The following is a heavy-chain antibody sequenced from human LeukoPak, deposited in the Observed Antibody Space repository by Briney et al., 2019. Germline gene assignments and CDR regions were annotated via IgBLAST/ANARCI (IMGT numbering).Heavy chain of an antibody. CDR3: ARSITIIAGWFDT. CDR2: LSTNGGST. J-gene: IGHJ5*02. Sequence: PGGSLRLSCAASGFTFSTYAMHWVRQAPGKGLEYVSTLSTNGGSTYYANFVKGRFTISRDNSKNTLYLQMGRLRPEDMAVYYCARSITIIAGWFDTWGQGTLVTVSS. V-gene: IGHV3-64*01. CDR1: GFTFSTYA. D-gene: IGHD3-22*01.